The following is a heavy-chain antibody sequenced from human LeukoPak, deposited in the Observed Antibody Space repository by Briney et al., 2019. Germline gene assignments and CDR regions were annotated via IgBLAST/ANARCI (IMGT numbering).Heavy chain of an antibody. V-gene: IGHV4-61*01. CDR3: AKYGGSGWVIDY. J-gene: IGHJ4*02. CDR1: GGSVSSGTYY. D-gene: IGHD6-19*01. Sequence: SETLSLTCTVSGGSVSSGTYYWNWIRQPPGKGLEWIGYIYYTGATSYNPSLKSRVTISVDTSKNQFSLKLTSVTAADTAVYYCAKYGGSGWVIDYWGQGTLVTVSS. CDR2: IYYTGAT.